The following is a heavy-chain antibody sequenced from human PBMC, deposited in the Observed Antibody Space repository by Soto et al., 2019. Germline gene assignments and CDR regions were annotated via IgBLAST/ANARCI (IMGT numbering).Heavy chain of an antibody. CDR2: ISGSGGST. CDR3: VKGVRFLLSGPEC. CDR1: GFTFSSYA. V-gene: IGHV3-23*01. Sequence: EVQLLESGGGLVQPGGSLRLSCAASGFTFSSYAMSWVRQAPGKGLEWVSAISGSGGSTYYADSVKGRFTISRDNSKNTLYLQMNSLRAEDTAVYYCVKGVRFLLSGPECGGQGTLVTVSS. J-gene: IGHJ4*02. D-gene: IGHD3-3*01.